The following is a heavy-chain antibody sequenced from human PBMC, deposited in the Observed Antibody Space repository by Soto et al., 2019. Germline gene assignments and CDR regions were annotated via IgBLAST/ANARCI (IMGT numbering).Heavy chain of an antibody. J-gene: IGHJ6*02. D-gene: IGHD6-13*01. CDR1: GFTFSSYA. CDR3: ANDRGESSWRYYYYYGMDV. CDR2: ISGSGGST. V-gene: IGHV3-23*01. Sequence: GGSLRLSCAASGFTFSSYAMSWVRQAPGKGLEWVSAISGSGGSTYYADSVKGRFTISRDNSKNTLYLQMNSLRAEDTAVYYCANDRGESSWRYYYYYGMDVWGQGTTVTVSS.